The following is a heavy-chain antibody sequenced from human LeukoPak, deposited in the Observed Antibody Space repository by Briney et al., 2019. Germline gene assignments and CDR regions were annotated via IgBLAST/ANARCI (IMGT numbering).Heavy chain of an antibody. CDR2: IYHSGST. D-gene: IGHD2-2*01. CDR3: ARRDQRNWFDP. Sequence: PSETLSLTCAVSGYSISSGYYWGWLRQPPGKGLEWIGNIYHSGSTYYNPSLKSRVTISFDTSKNQFSLKLSSVTAADTAMYYCARRDQRNWFDPWGQGTLVTVSS. J-gene: IGHJ5*02. V-gene: IGHV4-38-2*01. CDR1: GYSISSGYY.